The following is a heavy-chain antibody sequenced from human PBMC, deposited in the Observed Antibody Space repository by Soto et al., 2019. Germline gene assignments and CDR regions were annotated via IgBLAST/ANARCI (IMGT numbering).Heavy chain of an antibody. Sequence: PSETLSLTXTVSGGSISNFYWSWIRQPPGKGLEWIGFIFRTGSTNYNPSVKSRVTISVDTSKNQFSLDLRSVTAADTAVYYCARPSKEWLANDAFDIWGQGTMVTVSS. CDR2: IFRTGST. J-gene: IGHJ3*02. D-gene: IGHD6-19*01. CDR3: ARPSKEWLANDAFDI. CDR1: GGSISNFY. V-gene: IGHV4-59*08.